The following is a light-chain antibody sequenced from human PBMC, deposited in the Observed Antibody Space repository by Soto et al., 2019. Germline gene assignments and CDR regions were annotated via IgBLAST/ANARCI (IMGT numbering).Light chain of an antibody. CDR3: QQYNNWPRT. CDR1: QSVSSN. Sequence: EIVITHSPATLSFSPVERATLSCRASQSVSSNLAWYQQKPGQAPRLLIYGASTRATGIPARFSGSGSGTEFTLTISSLQYEDFAVYYCQQYNNWPRTFGQGTKV. J-gene: IGKJ1*01. V-gene: IGKV3-15*01. CDR2: GAS.